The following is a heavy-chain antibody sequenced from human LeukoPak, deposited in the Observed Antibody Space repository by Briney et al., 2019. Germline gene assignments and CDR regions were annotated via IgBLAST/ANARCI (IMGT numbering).Heavy chain of an antibody. D-gene: IGHD1-26*01. CDR2: ISISGSTI. V-gene: IGHV3-11*04. CDR1: GFTFSNYY. J-gene: IGHJ6*03. CDR3: ARDFSDPNYYFYYMDV. Sequence: PEGSLRLSCAASGFTFSNYYMSWIRQAPGKGLEWLSYISISGSTIYYADSVKGRFTISRDNAKNSLYLHMNSLRAEDTAVYYCARDFSDPNYYFYYMDVWGKGTTVTVSS.